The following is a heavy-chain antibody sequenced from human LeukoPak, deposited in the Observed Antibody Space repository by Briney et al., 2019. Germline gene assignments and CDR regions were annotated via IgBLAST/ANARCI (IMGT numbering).Heavy chain of an antibody. CDR2: ISGSGGSK. CDR3: AKHFMLGYCSGGSCYPV. V-gene: IGHV3-23*01. Sequence: GGSLRLSCAVSGFTFSAYGMHWVRQAPGKGLEWVSAISGSGGSKYYADSVKGRFTVSRDNSKNTLYLQMNSLRAEDTAVYYCAKHFMLGYCSGGSCYPVWGQGTLVTVSS. D-gene: IGHD2-15*01. CDR1: GFTFSAYG. J-gene: IGHJ4*02.